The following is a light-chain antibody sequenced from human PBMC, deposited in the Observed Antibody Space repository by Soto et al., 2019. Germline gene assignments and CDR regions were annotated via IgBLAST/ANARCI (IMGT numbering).Light chain of an antibody. CDR3: SSYTSSSSYV. CDR1: SSDVGGYNY. CDR2: DVC. J-gene: IGLJ1*01. Sequence: SVLTQPASVSGYPGQSITISCTGTSSDVGGYNYVSWYQQHPGKAPKLMIYDVCNRPSGVSNRFSGSKSGNTASLTISGLQAEDEADYYCSSYTSSSSYVFGTGTKVTVL. V-gene: IGLV2-14*01.